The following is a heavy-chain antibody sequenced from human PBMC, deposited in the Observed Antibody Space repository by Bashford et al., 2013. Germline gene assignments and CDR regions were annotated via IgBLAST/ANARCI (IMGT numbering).Heavy chain of an antibody. CDR1: GGTFSSYA. CDR3: ARSPNDDYYYYYGMDV. J-gene: IGHJ6*02. V-gene: IGHV1-69*13. Sequence: SVKVSCKASGGTFSSYAISWVRQAPGQGLEWMGGIIPIFGTANYAQKFQGRVTITADESTSTAYMELSSLRSEDTAVYYCARSPNDDYYYYYGMDVWGQGTTVTVSS. D-gene: IGHD1-1*01. CDR2: IIPIFGTA.